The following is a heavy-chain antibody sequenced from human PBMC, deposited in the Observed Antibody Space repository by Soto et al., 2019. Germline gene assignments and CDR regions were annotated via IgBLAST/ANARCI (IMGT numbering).Heavy chain of an antibody. Sequence: EVQLLESGGGLVQPGGSLRLSCAASGFTFSSYAMSWVRQAPGKGLEWVSVISGIGGSTYYADSVKCRFTISRDNSKNTLYLQMNILRAEDTAVHYCAKRGSGSQLDHWGQGTLVTVSS. J-gene: IGHJ4*02. D-gene: IGHD1-26*01. CDR1: GFTFSSYA. CDR2: ISGIGGST. CDR3: AKRGSGSQLDH. V-gene: IGHV3-23*01.